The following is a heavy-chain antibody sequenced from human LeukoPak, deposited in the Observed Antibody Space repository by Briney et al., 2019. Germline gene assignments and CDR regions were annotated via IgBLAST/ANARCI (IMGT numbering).Heavy chain of an antibody. V-gene: IGHV3-72*01. J-gene: IGHJ3*02. CDR3: AKSSTSLDAFDI. CDR1: GFTFSDHY. CDR2: TRNKANSYTT. Sequence: GGSLRLSCAASGFTFSDHYMDWVRQAPGKGLEWVGRTRNKANSYTTEYAASVKGRFTISRDDSKNSLYLQMNSLKTEDTAVYYCAKSSTSLDAFDIWGQGTMVTVAS. D-gene: IGHD2-2*01.